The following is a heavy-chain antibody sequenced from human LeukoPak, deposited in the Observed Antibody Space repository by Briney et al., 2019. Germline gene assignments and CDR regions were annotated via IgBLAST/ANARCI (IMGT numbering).Heavy chain of an antibody. Sequence: ASVKVSCKASGYTFTSYYMHWVRQAPGQGLEWMGWINPNSGGTNYAQKFGGRVTMTRDTSISTAYMELSSLRSDDTAVYYCARDPNDYCDYELDYWGQGTLVTVSS. CDR2: INPNSGGT. J-gene: IGHJ4*02. CDR3: ARDPNDYCDYELDY. CDR1: GYTFTSYY. V-gene: IGHV1-2*02. D-gene: IGHD4-17*01.